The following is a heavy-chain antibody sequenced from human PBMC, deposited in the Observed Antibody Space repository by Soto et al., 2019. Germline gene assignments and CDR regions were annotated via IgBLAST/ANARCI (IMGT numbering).Heavy chain of an antibody. Sequence: QVQVEEFGGGVVQPGRSLRLSCAGPTFTFSDFGFHWVRQAPGKGLEWVAMISYDGSDQYYGDSVRGRFTIYRDDSKNTVYLQMNSLRAEDTAMHYCAKSTYCNGGSCFPQYWGPGTLVTVSS. CDR3: AKSTYCNGGSCFPQY. J-gene: IGHJ4*02. CDR2: ISYDGSDQ. D-gene: IGHD2-15*01. V-gene: IGHV3-30*18. CDR1: TFTFSDFG.